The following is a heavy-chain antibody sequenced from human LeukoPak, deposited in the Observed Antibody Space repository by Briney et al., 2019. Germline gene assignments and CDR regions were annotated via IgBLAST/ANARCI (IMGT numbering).Heavy chain of an antibody. CDR3: AKTPIGNQPGGDV. CDR1: GFTFSSYS. J-gene: IGHJ6*04. Sequence: GGSLRLSFAAYGFTFSSYSMDWVRQAPGKGLEWVSYISSSTTIYYADSVKGRFTISRDNAKNTLYLQMNSLRAEDTAVYYCAKTPIGNQPGGDVWGKGTTVTVSS. V-gene: IGHV3-48*04. CDR2: ISSSTTI. D-gene: IGHD1-14*01.